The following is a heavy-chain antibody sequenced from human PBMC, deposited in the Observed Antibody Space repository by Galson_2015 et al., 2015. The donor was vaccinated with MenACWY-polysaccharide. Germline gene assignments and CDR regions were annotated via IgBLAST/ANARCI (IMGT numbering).Heavy chain of an antibody. D-gene: IGHD2-21*02. V-gene: IGHV3-74*01. CDR1: GFTLNNYW. CDR3: TRVSVGTAGTFDI. Sequence: PRLSCAASGFTLNNYWMHWVRQVPGKALVWVARVDSDGSEITYADSVRGRFSISRDNAKNTLYLQMNSLRVEDTAVYYCTRVSVGTAGTFDIWAKGQCSPYLQ. J-gene: IGHJ3*02. CDR2: VDSDGSEI.